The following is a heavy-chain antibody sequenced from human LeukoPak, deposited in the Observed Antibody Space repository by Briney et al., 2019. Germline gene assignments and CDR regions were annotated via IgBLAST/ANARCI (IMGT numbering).Heavy chain of an antibody. CDR3: VAAAGIFDY. D-gene: IGHD6-13*01. Sequence: GASVKVSCEAFGYTFTSNYMHWVRQAPGQGPEWMGVISPSGGSTTYAQKFQGRVTLTRDMSTSTDYLELSSLRSDDTAVYYCVAAAGIFDYWGQGTLVTVSS. J-gene: IGHJ4*02. CDR2: ISPSGGST. V-gene: IGHV1-46*01. CDR1: GYTFTSNY.